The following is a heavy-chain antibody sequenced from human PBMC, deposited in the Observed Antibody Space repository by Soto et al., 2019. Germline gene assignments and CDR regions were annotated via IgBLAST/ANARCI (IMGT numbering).Heavy chain of an antibody. V-gene: IGHV1-46*01. CDR3: ARANLVVTPPGLYYFEN. Sequence: ASVKVSCKASGYTFTRNYLHWVRQAPGQGLEWMGIINPLGGSTTYAQKFQGRLTMTRDTSTGTVYLELSSLRFEDTAIYYCARANLVVTPPGLYYFENWGQGTRVTAPQ. D-gene: IGHD2-2*01. J-gene: IGHJ4*02. CDR2: INPLGGST. CDR1: GYTFTRNY.